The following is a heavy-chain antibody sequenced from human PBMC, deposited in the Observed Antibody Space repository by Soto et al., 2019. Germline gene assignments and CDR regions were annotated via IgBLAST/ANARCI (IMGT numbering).Heavy chain of an antibody. J-gene: IGHJ5*02. CDR2: IRTTSTII. D-gene: IGHD6-19*01. CDR3: AIEGFSSGWRFDP. V-gene: IGHV3-48*02. Sequence: VQQVESGGGLLKPGGSLRLSCAASGFAFSDYSMNWVRQAPGKGLEWVSFIRTTSTIIYYAASVKGRFTISRDDAKNSLYLQMNSLRDEDTAVYYCAIEGFSSGWRFDPWGQGTLVTVSS. CDR1: GFAFSDYS.